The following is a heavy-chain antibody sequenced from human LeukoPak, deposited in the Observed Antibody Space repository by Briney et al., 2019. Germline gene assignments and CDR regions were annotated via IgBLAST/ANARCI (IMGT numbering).Heavy chain of an antibody. V-gene: IGHV3-73*01. CDR1: GFTFSGSA. CDR2: IRSKANSYAT. Sequence: GGSLRLSCAASGFTFSGSAMPGVRQASGKGLEWVGRIRSKANSYATAYAASVKGRFTISRDDSKNTAYLQMNSLKTEDTAVYYCTRGYEYSYGWGYYYYYMDVWGKGTTVTVSS. J-gene: IGHJ6*03. D-gene: IGHD5-18*01. CDR3: TRGYEYSYGWGYYYYYMDV.